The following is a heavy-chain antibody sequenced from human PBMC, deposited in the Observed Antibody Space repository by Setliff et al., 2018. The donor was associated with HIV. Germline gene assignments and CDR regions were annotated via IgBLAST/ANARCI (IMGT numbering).Heavy chain of an antibody. D-gene: IGHD3-22*01. Sequence: SETLSLTCGVSGYSLTSGYYWGWIRQPPGKGLEWIGSIHDSGRTYYNPSLKSRVTISVDTSKNQFSLKLSSVTAADTAVYYCARQITSVTTEKLVVNDAFDIWGQGIMVTVSS. J-gene: IGHJ3*02. CDR3: ARQITSVTTEKLVVNDAFDI. CDR1: GYSLTSGYY. V-gene: IGHV4-38-2*01. CDR2: IHDSGRT.